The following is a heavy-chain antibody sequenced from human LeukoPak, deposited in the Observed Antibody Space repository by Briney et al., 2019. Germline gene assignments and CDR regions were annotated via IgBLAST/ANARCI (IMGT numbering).Heavy chain of an antibody. Sequence: SETLSLTCTVSGGSISSYYWSWIRQPAGKGLEWIGSIYYSGSTYYNPSLKSRVTISVDTSKNQFSLKLSSVTAADTAVYYCARAEITYCSSTSCSFDYWGQGTLVTVSS. CDR3: ARAEITYCSSTSCSFDY. V-gene: IGHV4-59*05. CDR1: GGSISSYY. J-gene: IGHJ4*02. D-gene: IGHD2-2*01. CDR2: IYYSGST.